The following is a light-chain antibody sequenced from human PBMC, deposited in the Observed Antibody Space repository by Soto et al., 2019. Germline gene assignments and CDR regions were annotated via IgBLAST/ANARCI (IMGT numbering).Light chain of an antibody. Sequence: DTVMTQFPLSLYVTPGESASISCRSRQSLLHSNGYDYLDWYLQRPGQSPQLVIYLRSERASGVPDRFRGSGSRTDFTLEISRVEAEDVGIYYCMQARQTLTITFGQGTLLEIK. CDR2: LRS. V-gene: IGKV2-28*01. J-gene: IGKJ5*01. CDR3: MQARQTLTIT. CDR1: QSLLHSNGYDY.